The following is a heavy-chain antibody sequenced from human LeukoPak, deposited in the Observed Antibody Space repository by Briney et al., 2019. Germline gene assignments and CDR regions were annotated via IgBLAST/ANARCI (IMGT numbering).Heavy chain of an antibody. CDR3: ARDGTMVRGVIDY. D-gene: IGHD3-10*01. Sequence: ASVKVSCKASGYTFTSYYMHWVRQAPGQGLEWMGLINPTGGSTGYAQKFQGRVTMTRDMSTSTVYMELSSLRSEDTAVYYCARDGTMVRGVIDYWGQGTLVTVSS. CDR1: GYTFTSYY. V-gene: IGHV1-46*01. J-gene: IGHJ4*02. CDR2: INPTGGST.